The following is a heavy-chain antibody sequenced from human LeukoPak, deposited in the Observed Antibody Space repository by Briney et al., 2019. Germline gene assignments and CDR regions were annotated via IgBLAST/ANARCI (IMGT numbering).Heavy chain of an antibody. D-gene: IGHD2-15*01. CDR2: ISGSGGST. CDR1: GFTFSSYA. CDR3: AKGDIVVVVAATPAFDP. J-gene: IGHJ5*02. V-gene: IGHV3-23*01. Sequence: PGGSLRLSCAASGFTFSSYAMSWVRQAPGKGLDWVSAISGSGGSTYYADSVKGRFTISRDNSKNTLYLQMNSLRAEDTAVYYCAKGDIVVVVAATPAFDPWGQGTLVTVSS.